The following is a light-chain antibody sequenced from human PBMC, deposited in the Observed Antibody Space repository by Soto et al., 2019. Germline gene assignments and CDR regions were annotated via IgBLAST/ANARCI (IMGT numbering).Light chain of an antibody. V-gene: IGLV2-14*01. CDR2: DVS. CDR1: SSDVGGYNY. CDR3: SSYTNSSTLGHVV. J-gene: IGLJ2*01. Sequence: QSVLTQPASVSGSPVQSITISCTGTSSDVGGYNYVSWYQQHPGKAPKLMIYDVSNRPSGVSNRFSGSKSGNTASLTISGRQAEDEADYDCSSYTNSSTLGHVVFGGGTKVTVL.